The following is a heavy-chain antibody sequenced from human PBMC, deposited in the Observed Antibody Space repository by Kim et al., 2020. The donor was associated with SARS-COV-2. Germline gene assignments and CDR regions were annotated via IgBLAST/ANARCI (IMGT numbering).Heavy chain of an antibody. Sequence: SETLSLTCAVYGGSFSGYYWSWIRQPPGKGLEWIGEINHSGSTNYNPSLKSRVTISVDTSKNQFSLKLSSVTAADTAVYYCARGNRPGIAVAIRHWGQGTLVTVSS. CDR1: GGSFSGYY. CDR3: ARGNRPGIAVAIRH. D-gene: IGHD6-19*01. J-gene: IGHJ4*02. V-gene: IGHV4-34*01. CDR2: INHSGST.